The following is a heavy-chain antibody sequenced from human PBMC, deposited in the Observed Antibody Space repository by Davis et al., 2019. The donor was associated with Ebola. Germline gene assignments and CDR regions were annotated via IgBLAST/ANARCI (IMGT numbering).Heavy chain of an antibody. Sequence: KVSCKGSGYSFTNYWISWVRQMPGKGLEWMGKIDPSDSYTNYSPSFQGHVTISADKSISTAYLQWSSLKASDTAMYYCARQGTLKGGMDVWGQGTTVTVSS. CDR2: IDPSDSYT. D-gene: IGHD3-10*01. CDR3: ARQGTLKGGMDV. J-gene: IGHJ6*02. CDR1: GYSFTNYW. V-gene: IGHV5-10-1*01.